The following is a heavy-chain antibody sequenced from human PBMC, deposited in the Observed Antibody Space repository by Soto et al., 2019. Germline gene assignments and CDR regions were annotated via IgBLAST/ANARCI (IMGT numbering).Heavy chain of an antibody. CDR2: VHYSGST. J-gene: IGHJ5*02. D-gene: IGHD3-16*01. V-gene: IGHV4-59*01. CDR1: GASIINYY. Sequence: PSETLSLTCTVSGASIINYYWSWIRQPPGKGLEWIGSVHYSGSTNYNSSLKSRVTISTDTSKNQFFLSLNSVTPADTAVYFCARGDILWGSWGQGALVTVS. CDR3: ARGDILWGS.